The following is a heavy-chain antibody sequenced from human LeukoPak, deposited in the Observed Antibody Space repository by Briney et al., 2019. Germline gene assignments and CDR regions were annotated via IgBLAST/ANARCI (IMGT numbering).Heavy chain of an antibody. CDR2: IHTSGGS. CDR3: ARLGSYHDF. D-gene: IGHD1-26*01. V-gene: IGHV4-4*09. J-gene: IGHJ4*02. Sequence: SETLFLTCIVSGASISHYYWSWIRQTPEKGLEWMGHIHTSGGSSPYPSLKSRLTMSIETSRNQFSLKLTSVTAADTAVYFCARLGSYHDFWGQGALVTVSS. CDR1: GASISHYY.